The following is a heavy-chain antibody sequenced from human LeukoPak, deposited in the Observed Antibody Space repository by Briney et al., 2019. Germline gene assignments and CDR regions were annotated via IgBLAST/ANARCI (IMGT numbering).Heavy chain of an antibody. D-gene: IGHD6-13*01. CDR3: ARRSRGEAAAGTYYYYYMDV. J-gene: IGHJ6*03. CDR1: GGTFSSYA. V-gene: IGHV1-69*13. Sequence: SVKVSCKASGGTFSSYAISWVRQAPGQGLEWMGGIIPIFGTANYAQKFQGRVTITADESTSTAYMELSSLRSEDTAVYYCARRSRGEAAAGTYYYYYMDVWGKGTTVTVSS. CDR2: IIPIFGTA.